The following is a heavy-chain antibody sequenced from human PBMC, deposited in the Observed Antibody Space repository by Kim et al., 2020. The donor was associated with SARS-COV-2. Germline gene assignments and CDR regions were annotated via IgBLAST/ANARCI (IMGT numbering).Heavy chain of an antibody. J-gene: IGHJ4*02. CDR3: ARLGSRSWYFDY. Sequence: FHVDSVKSIFPISRDQANNSMYLPMNSLSAEDTAVYYCARLGSRSWYFDYWGQGTLVTVSS. V-gene: IGHV3-7*01. D-gene: IGHD6-13*01.